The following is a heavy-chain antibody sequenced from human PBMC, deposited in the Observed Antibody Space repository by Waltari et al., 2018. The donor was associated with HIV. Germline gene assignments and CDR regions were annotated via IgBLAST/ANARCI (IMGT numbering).Heavy chain of an antibody. CDR2: RNPSGGST. CDR1: GYTFSTYY. V-gene: IGHV1-46*01. J-gene: IGHJ4*02. D-gene: IGHD3-22*01. Sequence: QVQLVQSGAEVKKPGASVKVSCKTSGYTFSTYYIHWVRQAPGQGPEWMGIRNPSGGSTTYEQTFQGRVTMTRDTSTSTVYMELSSLRSEDTAVYYCARDRVYYYGSSGCHYFDYWGQGTLVTVSS. CDR3: ARDRVYYYGSSGCHYFDY.